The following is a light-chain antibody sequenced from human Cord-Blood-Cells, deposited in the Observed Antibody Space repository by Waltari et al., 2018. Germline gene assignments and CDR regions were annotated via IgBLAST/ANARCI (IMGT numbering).Light chain of an antibody. J-gene: IGLJ1*01. Sequence: QSALTQPRSVSGSPGQSVTISCTGTSSDVGGYNYVSWYQQHPGKAPKLIIYDVSKRPSGVPDRCSGSKSGNTASLTISGLQAEDEADYYCCSYAGSYTLVFGTGTKVTVL. CDR2: DVS. CDR1: SSDVGGYNY. CDR3: CSYAGSYTLV. V-gene: IGLV2-11*01.